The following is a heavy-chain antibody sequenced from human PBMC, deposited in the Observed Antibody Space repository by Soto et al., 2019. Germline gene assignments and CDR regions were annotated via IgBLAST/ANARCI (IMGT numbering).Heavy chain of an antibody. CDR1: CGSISSGGYY. D-gene: IGHD3-16*01. CDR3: ARASGGVRCRFDP. J-gene: IGHJ5*02. CDR2: IYYSGST. Sequence: SETLSLTCTVSCGSISSGGYYWSWIRQHPGKGLEWIGYIYYSGSTYYNPSLKSRVTISVDTSKNQFSLKLSSVTAADTAVYYCARASGGVRCRFDPWGQGTLVTVSS. V-gene: IGHV4-31*03.